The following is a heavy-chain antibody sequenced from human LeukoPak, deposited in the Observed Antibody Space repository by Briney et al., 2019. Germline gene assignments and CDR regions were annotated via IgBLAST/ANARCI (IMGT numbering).Heavy chain of an antibody. CDR2: ISYDGSNK. V-gene: IGHV3-30*18. CDR1: GFTFSSYG. CDR3: AKDSHPSDFVVVPAATDY. J-gene: IGHJ4*02. D-gene: IGHD2-2*01. Sequence: GGSLRLSCAASGFTFSSYGMHWVRQAPGKGLEWVAVISYDGSNKYYADSVKGRFTISRDNSKNTLYLQMNSLRAEDTAVYYCAKDSHPSDFVVVPAATDYWGQGTLVTVSS.